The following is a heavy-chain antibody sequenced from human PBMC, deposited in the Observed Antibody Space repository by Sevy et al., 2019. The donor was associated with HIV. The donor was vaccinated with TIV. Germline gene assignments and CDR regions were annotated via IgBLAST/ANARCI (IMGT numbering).Heavy chain of an antibody. Sequence: ASVKVSCKASGYTFTFYDINWVRQATGQGLEWVGCMNPNSGNTGYAQKFQGRVTMTRNTSISTAYMELSSLRSEDTAVFYCARGASLYSSSIIEYDYWGQGTLVTVSS. CDR3: ARGASLYSSSIIEYDY. D-gene: IGHD6-6*01. V-gene: IGHV1-8*01. CDR1: GYTFTFYD. CDR2: MNPNSGNT. J-gene: IGHJ4*02.